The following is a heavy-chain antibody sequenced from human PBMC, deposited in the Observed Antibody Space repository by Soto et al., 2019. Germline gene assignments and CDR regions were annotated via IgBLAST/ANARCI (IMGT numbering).Heavy chain of an antibody. CDR1: GGTFSSYA. D-gene: IGHD3-22*01. CDR2: IIPIFGTA. V-gene: IGHV1-69*13. Sequence: GASVKVSCKESGGTFSSYASRWVRQAPGQGLEWMGGIIPIFGTANYAQKFQGRVTITADESTSTAYMELSSLRSEDTAVYYCARVNPYYYDSSGYFPFDYWGQGTLVTVSS. CDR3: ARVNPYYYDSSGYFPFDY. J-gene: IGHJ4*02.